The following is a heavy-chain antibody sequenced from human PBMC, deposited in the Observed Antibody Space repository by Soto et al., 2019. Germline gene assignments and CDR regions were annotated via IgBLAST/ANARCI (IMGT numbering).Heavy chain of an antibody. D-gene: IGHD6-13*01. CDR2: ISSSGGST. CDR3: AKDLRERAQAAGPY. J-gene: IGHJ4*02. Sequence: PGGSLRLSCEASGFTFSSNALSWVRQAPGKGLEWVSGISSSGGSTYYADSVKGRFTISRDNSKNTLFLQMSSLRAEDTAVYYCAKDLRERAQAAGPYWGQGTLVTVPS. V-gene: IGHV3-23*01. CDR1: GFTFSSNA.